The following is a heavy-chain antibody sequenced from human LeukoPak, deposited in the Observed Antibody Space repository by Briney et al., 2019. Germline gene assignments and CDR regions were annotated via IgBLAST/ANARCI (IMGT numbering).Heavy chain of an antibody. V-gene: IGHV3-48*01. CDR2: ISSSGSTI. D-gene: IGHD3-22*01. CDR1: GFTFSSYS. Sequence: HPGGSLRLSCAASGFTFSSYSMNWVRQAPGKGLEWISYISSSGSTINYADSVKGRFTISRDNSKNTLYLQMNSLRAEDTAVYYCAKVAYYYDSSGYYSYWGQGTLVTVSS. J-gene: IGHJ4*02. CDR3: AKVAYYYDSSGYYSY.